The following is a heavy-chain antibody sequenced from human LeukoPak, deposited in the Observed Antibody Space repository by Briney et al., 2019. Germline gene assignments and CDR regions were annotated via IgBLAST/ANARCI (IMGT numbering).Heavy chain of an antibody. J-gene: IGHJ4*02. Sequence: SETLSLTCTVSGGSISSYYWSRIRQPPGKGLEWIGYIYYSGSTNYNPSLKSRVTISVGTSKNQFSLKLSSVTAADTAVYYCARGVSSESDYWGQGTLVTVSS. CDR2: IYYSGST. CDR3: ARGVSSESDY. CDR1: GGSISSYY. V-gene: IGHV4-59*08. D-gene: IGHD3-10*01.